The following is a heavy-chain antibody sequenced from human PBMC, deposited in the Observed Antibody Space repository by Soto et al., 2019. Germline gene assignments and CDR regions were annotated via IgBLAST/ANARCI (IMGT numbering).Heavy chain of an antibody. J-gene: IGHJ4*02. CDR3: ATLLEWLLWTDY. V-gene: IGHV3-23*01. Sequence: GGSLRLSCXASGFTFSSYAMSWVRQAPGKGLEWVSAISGSGGSTYYADSVKGRFTISRDNSKNTLYLQMNSLRAEDTAVYYCATLLEWLLWTDYWGQGTLVTVS. CDR1: GFTFSSYA. D-gene: IGHD3-3*01. CDR2: ISGSGGST.